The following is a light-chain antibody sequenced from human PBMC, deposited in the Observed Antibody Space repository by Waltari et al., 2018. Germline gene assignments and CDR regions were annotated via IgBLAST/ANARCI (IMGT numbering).Light chain of an antibody. CDR1: QSISSW. Sequence: DIQMTQYPSTLSASVPDRATITCRASQSISSWLAWYQHKPGKAPKLLIYKASSIKSGVPSRFSGSGSGTEFTLTISSLQPDDFATYYCQQYNSYSGTFGQGTKVEIK. CDR2: KAS. CDR3: QQYNSYSGT. J-gene: IGKJ1*01. V-gene: IGKV1-5*03.